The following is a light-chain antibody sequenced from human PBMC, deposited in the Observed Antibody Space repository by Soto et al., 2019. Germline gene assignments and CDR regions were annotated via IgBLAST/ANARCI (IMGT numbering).Light chain of an antibody. Sequence: IHMTESASSLATSVGGTGTITCRARQYISNSLASFQQKPAKAPKSLISAASSLQSGVPSTFSGSGSATAFTTPTSSLQPQDFATSYCHPHNGYPITFGPGTRLEIK. CDR1: QYISNS. J-gene: IGKJ5*01. CDR3: HPHNGYPIT. V-gene: IGKV1-16*01. CDR2: AAS.